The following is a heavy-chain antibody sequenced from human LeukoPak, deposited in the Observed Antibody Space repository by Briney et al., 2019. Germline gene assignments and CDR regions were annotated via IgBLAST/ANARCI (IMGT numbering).Heavy chain of an antibody. Sequence: TSETLSLTCAVSGYSISSNNWWAWVRQPPGKGLEWIGYIYYNGNTYYNPYNPSLTSRVTMSVDTSKNQFSLKLDSVTEIDTAMYYCARNQAVAANRGASDVWGQGTMVTVSS. J-gene: IGHJ3*01. D-gene: IGHD6-19*01. CDR2: IYYNGNT. CDR3: ARNQAVAANRGASDV. CDR1: GYSISSNNW. V-gene: IGHV4-28*01.